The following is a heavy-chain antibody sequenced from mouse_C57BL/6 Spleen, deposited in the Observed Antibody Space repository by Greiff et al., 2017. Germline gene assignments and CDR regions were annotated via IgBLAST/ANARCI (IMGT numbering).Heavy chain of an antibody. CDR2: IYPGSGST. CDR3: ARRLHYYAMDY. J-gene: IGHJ4*01. Sequence: VKLQQPGAELVKPGASVKMSCKASGYTFTSYWLTWVKQRPGQGLEWIGDIYPGSGSTNYNEKFKSKATLTVDTSSSTAYMQLSSLTSEDSAVYYCARRLHYYAMDYWGQGTSVTVAS. V-gene: IGHV1-55*01. CDR1: GYTFTSYW.